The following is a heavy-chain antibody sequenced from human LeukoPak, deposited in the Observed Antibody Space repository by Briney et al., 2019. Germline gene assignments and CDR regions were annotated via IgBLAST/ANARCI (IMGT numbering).Heavy chain of an antibody. D-gene: IGHD6-13*01. J-gene: IGHJ4*02. CDR1: GFTFSSYA. V-gene: IGHV3-30-3*01. Sequence: PGGSLRLSCAASGFTFSSYAMHWVRQAPGKGLEWVAVISYDGSNKYYADSVKGRFTISRDNSKNTLYLQMNSLRAEDTAVYYCAKDLSSSEGGYWGQGTLVTVSS. CDR2: ISYDGSNK. CDR3: AKDLSSSEGGY.